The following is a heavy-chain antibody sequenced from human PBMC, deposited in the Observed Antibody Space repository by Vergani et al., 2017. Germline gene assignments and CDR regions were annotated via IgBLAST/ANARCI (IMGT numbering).Heavy chain of an antibody. D-gene: IGHD3-3*01. CDR3: ARDRHENYDFWSGYYTGPFDY. V-gene: IGHV1-2*02. CDR1: GYTFTGYY. J-gene: IGHJ4*02. Sequence: QVQLVQSGAEVKKPGASVKVSCKASGYTFTGYYMHLVRQAPGQGLEWMGWINPNSGGTNYAQKFPGRVTMTRDTSISTAYMELCRLRSDDTAVYYCARDRHENYDFWSGYYTGPFDYWGQGTLVTVSS. CDR2: INPNSGGT.